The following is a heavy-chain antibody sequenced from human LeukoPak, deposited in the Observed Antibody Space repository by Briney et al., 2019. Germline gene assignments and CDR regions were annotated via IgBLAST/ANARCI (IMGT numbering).Heavy chain of an antibody. CDR1: GGTFSNYA. V-gene: IGHV1-18*01. Sequence: ASVKVSCKASGGTFSNYAISWVRQAPGQGLEWMGWISAYNGNTNYAQKLQGRVTMTTDTSTSTAYMELRSLRSDDTAVYYCARRSGSYRDAFDIWGQGTMVTVSS. CDR2: ISAYNGNT. CDR3: ARRSGSYRDAFDI. J-gene: IGHJ3*02. D-gene: IGHD1-26*01.